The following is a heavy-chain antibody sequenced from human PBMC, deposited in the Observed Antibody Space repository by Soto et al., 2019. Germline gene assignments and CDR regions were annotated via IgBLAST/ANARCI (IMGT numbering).Heavy chain of an antibody. CDR1: GYTFTSYG. D-gene: IGHD6-19*01. CDR2: FIAFNRYT. Sequence: QVQLMQSGAEVKKPGASVKVSCKASGYTFTSYGISXXXXXXXXGREWMGLFIAFNRYTKYAQKLQSRVTMTTDTXXSXXXMXXXXXXXDXMGVYXCVXXLAVALIDYWGQGTLVTVCS. J-gene: IGHJ4*02. CDR3: VXXLAVALIDY. V-gene: IGHV1-18*03.